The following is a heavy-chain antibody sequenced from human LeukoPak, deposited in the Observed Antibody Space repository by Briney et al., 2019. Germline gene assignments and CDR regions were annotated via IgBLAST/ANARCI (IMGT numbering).Heavy chain of an antibody. CDR1: GYTFTSYG. J-gene: IGHJ4*02. CDR3: ARVGHYYDSSGYYYMVDY. Sequence: ASVRVSCEASGYTFTSYGISWVRQAPGQGLEWMGWIGAYNGNTNYAQKLQGRVTMTTDTSTSTAYMELRSLRSDDTAVYYCARVGHYYDSSGYYYMVDYWGQGTLVTVSS. CDR2: IGAYNGNT. V-gene: IGHV1-18*01. D-gene: IGHD3-22*01.